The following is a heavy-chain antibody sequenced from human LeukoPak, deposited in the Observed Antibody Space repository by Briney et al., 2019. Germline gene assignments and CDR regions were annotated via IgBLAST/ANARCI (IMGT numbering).Heavy chain of an antibody. V-gene: IGHV4-4*07. CDR1: GGSISSYY. CDR2: IYTSGST. Sequence: PSETLSLTCTVSGGSISSYYWSWIRQPAGKGLEWIGRIYTSGSTNYNPSLKSRVTMSVDTSKNQFSLKLSSVTAADTAVYYCARGVPGFSIFGVTTPGAFDIWGQGTMVTVSS. J-gene: IGHJ3*02. CDR3: ARGVPGFSIFGVTTPGAFDI. D-gene: IGHD3-3*01.